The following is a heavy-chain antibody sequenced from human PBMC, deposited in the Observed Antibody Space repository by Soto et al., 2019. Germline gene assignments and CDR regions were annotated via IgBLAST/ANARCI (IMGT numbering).Heavy chain of an antibody. V-gene: IGHV3-30-3*01. Sequence: QVQLVESGGGMVQPGRSLRLSCAASGFTFSSYAMHWVRQAPGKGLEWVAVISYDGSNKYYADSVKGRFTISRDNSKNTLYLQMNSLRAEDTAVYYCARGYCSSTSCYAFYWGQGTLVTVSS. CDR1: GFTFSSYA. D-gene: IGHD2-2*01. CDR3: ARGYCSSTSCYAFY. CDR2: ISYDGSNK. J-gene: IGHJ4*02.